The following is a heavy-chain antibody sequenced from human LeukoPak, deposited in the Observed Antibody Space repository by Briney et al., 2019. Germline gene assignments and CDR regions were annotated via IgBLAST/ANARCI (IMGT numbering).Heavy chain of an antibody. CDR1: GGSISSGGYS. CDR3: ARGYYDSSGAIYWYFDL. V-gene: IGHV4-30-2*01. D-gene: IGHD3-22*01. CDR2: IYHSGST. J-gene: IGHJ2*01. Sequence: SETLSLTCAVSGGSISSGGYSWSWIRQPPGKGLEWIGYIYHSGSTYYNPSLKSRVTISVDRSKNQFSLKLSSVTAADTAVYYCARGYYDSSGAIYWYFDLWGRGTLVTVSS.